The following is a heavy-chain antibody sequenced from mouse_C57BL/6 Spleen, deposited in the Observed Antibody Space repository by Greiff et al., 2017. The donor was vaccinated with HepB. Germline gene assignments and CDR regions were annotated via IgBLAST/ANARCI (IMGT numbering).Heavy chain of an antibody. J-gene: IGHJ4*01. CDR2: IHPNSGST. V-gene: IGHV1-64*01. D-gene: IGHD4-1*02. CDR1: GYTFTSYW. CDR3: AINWDGAMDY. Sequence: QVQLKQPGAELVKPGASVKLSCKASGYTFTSYWMHWVKQRPGQGLEWIGMIHPNSGSTNYNEKFKSKATLTVDKSSSTAYMQLSSLTSEDSAVYYCAINWDGAMDYWGQGTSVTVSS.